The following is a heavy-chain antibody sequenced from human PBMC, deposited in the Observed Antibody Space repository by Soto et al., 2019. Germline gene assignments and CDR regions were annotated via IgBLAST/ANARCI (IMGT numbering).Heavy chain of an antibody. V-gene: IGHV3-15*07. CDR1: GFTFSNAW. CDR3: TILYCSGGSCYSYQFDY. CDR2: IKSKTDGGTT. J-gene: IGHJ4*02. D-gene: IGHD2-15*01. Sequence: EVQLVESGGGLVKPGGSLRLSCAASGFTFSNAWMNWVRQAPGKGLEWVGRIKSKTDGGTTDYDAPVKGRFTISRDDSKNTLYLQMNSLKTEDTAVYYCTILYCSGGSCYSYQFDYWGQGTLVTVSS.